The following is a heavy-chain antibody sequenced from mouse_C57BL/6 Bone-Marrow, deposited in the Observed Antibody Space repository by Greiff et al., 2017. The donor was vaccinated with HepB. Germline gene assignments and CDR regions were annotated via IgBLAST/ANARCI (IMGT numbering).Heavy chain of an antibody. CDR1: GFSLSTFGMG. CDR3: ARIQDYGSSHDY. CDR2: IWWDDDK. D-gene: IGHD1-1*01. Sequence: QVTLKESGPGLLQPSQTLSLTCSFSGFSLSTFGMGVGWIRQPSGKGLEWLAHIWWDDDKYYNPARKSRLTISKETSKNQVFLKIANVDTADTATYYCARIQDYGSSHDYGGQGTTLTVSS. V-gene: IGHV8-8*01. J-gene: IGHJ2*01.